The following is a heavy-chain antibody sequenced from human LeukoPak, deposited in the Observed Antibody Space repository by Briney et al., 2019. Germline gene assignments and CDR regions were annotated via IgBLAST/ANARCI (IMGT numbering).Heavy chain of an antibody. CDR2: ISGRDGST. V-gene: IGHV3-23*01. CDR3: AKSGLNRFDY. Sequence: GGSLRLSCAASGFTFTNYAMTWVRQAPGKGLEWVSAISGRDGSTYYADSVRGRFTISRDNSKNTLYLQMNSLRAEDTAIYYCAKSGLNRFDYWGQGILVTVSS. J-gene: IGHJ4*02. D-gene: IGHD2-15*01. CDR1: GFTFTNYA.